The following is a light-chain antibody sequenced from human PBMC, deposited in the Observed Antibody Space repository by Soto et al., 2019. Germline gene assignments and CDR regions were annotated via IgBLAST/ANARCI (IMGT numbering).Light chain of an antibody. Sequence: QSALTQPASVSGSPGQSITISCTGTSSDVGGYISVSWYLQYPGKAPKLIIYEVRNRPSRVSNRFSGSKSGDTASLTISGLQADDEAYSYCSSYTSSSTLVFGTGTNVTVL. CDR2: EVR. CDR3: SSYTSSSTLV. CDR1: SSDVGGYIS. V-gene: IGLV2-14*01. J-gene: IGLJ1*01.